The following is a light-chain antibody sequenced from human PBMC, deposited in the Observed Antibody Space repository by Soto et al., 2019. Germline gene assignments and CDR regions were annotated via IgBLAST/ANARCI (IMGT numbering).Light chain of an antibody. Sequence: DIPMTQSPSSLSASVGDRVTITCRASQSISSYLNWYQQKPGKAPKLLIYAASSLQSGVPSRFSGSGSGTDFTLTISILQPEDVATYYCQQSYSTPHTFGQRTKLEIK. CDR1: QSISSY. CDR3: QQSYSTPHT. V-gene: IGKV1-39*01. J-gene: IGKJ2*01. CDR2: AAS.